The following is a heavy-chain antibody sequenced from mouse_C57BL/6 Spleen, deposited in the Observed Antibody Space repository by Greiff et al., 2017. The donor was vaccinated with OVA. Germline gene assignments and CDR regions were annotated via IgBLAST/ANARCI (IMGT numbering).Heavy chain of an antibody. Sequence: EVQLQESGPGLVKPSQSLSLTCSVPGYSITSGYYWNWIRQFPGNKLEWMGYISYDGSNNYNPSLKNRISITRDTSKNQFFLKLNSVTTEDTATYYCAREGFYGNTFFDYWGQGTTLTVSS. CDR3: AREGFYGNTFFDY. CDR1: GYSITSGYY. J-gene: IGHJ2*01. CDR2: ISYDGSN. D-gene: IGHD2-1*01. V-gene: IGHV3-6*01.